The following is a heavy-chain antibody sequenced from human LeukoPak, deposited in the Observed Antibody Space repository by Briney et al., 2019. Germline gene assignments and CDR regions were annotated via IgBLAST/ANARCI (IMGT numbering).Heavy chain of an antibody. J-gene: IGHJ6*03. CDR2: IYTSGST. D-gene: IGHD1-26*01. V-gene: IGHV4-61*02. Sequence: SETLSLTCTVSGGSISSGSYYWSWIRQPAGKGLEWIGRIYTSGSTNYNPSLKSRVTISVDTSKNQFSLKLSSVTAADTAVYYCASTKGGSYSFYYHYYMDVWGKGTTVTVSS. CDR1: GGSISSGSYY. CDR3: ASTKGGSYSFYYHYYMDV.